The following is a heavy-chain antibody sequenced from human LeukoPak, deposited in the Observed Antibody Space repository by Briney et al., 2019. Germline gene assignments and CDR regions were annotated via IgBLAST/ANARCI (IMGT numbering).Heavy chain of an antibody. V-gene: IGHV3-21*06. CDR3: ARDSGPLVGATTGYYYGMDV. CDR1: GFTFSSFT. CDR2: ISCSSDYI. D-gene: IGHD1-26*01. Sequence: PGGSLRLSCLASGFTFSSFTLNWVRQAPGKGLEWVSSISCSSDYIYYTDSVKGRFTVSRDNAKNSLFLQMNTLRAEDTAVYYCARDSGPLVGATTGYYYGMDVWGQGTTVTVSS. J-gene: IGHJ6*02.